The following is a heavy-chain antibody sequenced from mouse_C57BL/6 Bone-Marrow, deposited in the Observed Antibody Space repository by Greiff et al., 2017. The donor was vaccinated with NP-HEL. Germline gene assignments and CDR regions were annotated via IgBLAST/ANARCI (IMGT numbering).Heavy chain of an antibody. Sequence: QVHVKQSGAELVKPGASVKMSCKASGYTFTSYWITWVKQRPGQGLEWIGDIYPGSGSTNYNEKFKSKATLTVDTSSSTAYMQLSSLTSEDSAVYYCARNYGSSFTYWYFDVWGTGTTVTVSS. CDR1: GYTFTSYW. D-gene: IGHD1-1*01. CDR2: IYPGSGST. J-gene: IGHJ1*03. V-gene: IGHV1-55*01. CDR3: ARNYGSSFTYWYFDV.